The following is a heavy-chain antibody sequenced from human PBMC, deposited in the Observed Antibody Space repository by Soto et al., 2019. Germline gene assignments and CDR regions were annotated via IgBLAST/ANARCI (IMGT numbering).Heavy chain of an antibody. Sequence: QVTLKESGPVLVKPTETLTLTCTVSGFSLSNSRVGVSWIRQPPGNALEWLAHIFSGDERSYSRSLKSRLTISKDTSRSQVVLTMTNMDPVDTATYYWARDVVAFDFWGQGTLVTVSS. CDR1: GFSLSNSRVG. CDR2: IFSGDER. J-gene: IGHJ4*02. V-gene: IGHV2-26*01. CDR3: ARDVVAFDF. D-gene: IGHD2-15*01.